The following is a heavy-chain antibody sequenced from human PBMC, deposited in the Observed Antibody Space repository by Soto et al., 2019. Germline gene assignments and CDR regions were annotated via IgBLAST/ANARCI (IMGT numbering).Heavy chain of an antibody. CDR1: GFTFSSYD. CDR2: IGTAGDT. CDR3: ARDKQRGYCSSTSCPNYYGMDV. D-gene: IGHD2-2*01. V-gene: IGHV3-13*01. J-gene: IGHJ6*02. Sequence: GGSLRLSCAASGFTFSSYDMHWVRQATGKGLEWVSAIGTAGDTYHPGSVKGRFTISRENAKNSLYLQMNSLRAEDTAVYYCARDKQRGYCSSTSCPNYYGMDVWGQGTTVTVSS.